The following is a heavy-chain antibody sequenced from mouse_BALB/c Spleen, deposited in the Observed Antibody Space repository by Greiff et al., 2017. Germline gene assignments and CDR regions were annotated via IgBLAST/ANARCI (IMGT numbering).Heavy chain of an antibody. CDR1: GFTFSSYT. J-gene: IGHJ4*01. D-gene: IGHD1-2*01. V-gene: IGHV5-12-2*01. CDR2: ISNGGGST. CDR3: ARHITTATGAMDY. Sequence: EVQLVESGGGLVQPGGSLKLSCAASGFTFSSYTMSWVRQTPEKRLEWVAYISNGGGSTYYPDTVKGRFTISRDNAKNTLYLQMSSLKSEDTAMYYCARHITTATGAMDYWGQGTSVTVSS.